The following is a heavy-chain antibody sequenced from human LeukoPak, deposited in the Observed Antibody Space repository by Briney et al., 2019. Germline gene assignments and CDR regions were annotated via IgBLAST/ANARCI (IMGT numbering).Heavy chain of an antibody. V-gene: IGHV3-74*01. Sequence: GGSLRLSCVASGFTFSSYWMHWVRQDPRKGLVWVSRINGDGRNINYADSVRGRFTISRDNAENTLYLQMNTLRVDDTAVYYCARERQNKDFWSGGDYWGQGTLVTVSS. CDR2: INGDGRNI. CDR1: GFTFSSYW. CDR3: ARERQNKDFWSGGDY. D-gene: IGHD3-3*01. J-gene: IGHJ4*02.